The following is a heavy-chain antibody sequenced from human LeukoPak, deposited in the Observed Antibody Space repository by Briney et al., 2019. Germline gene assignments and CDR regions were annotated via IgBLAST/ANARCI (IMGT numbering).Heavy chain of an antibody. Sequence: PSETLSLTCAVSGYSISSGYYWGWIRQPPGKGLEWIGSIYHSGSTYYNPSLKSRVTISVDTSKNQFSLKLSSVTAADTAVYYCARPSSTSFYWYFDLWGRGTLVTVSS. J-gene: IGHJ2*01. V-gene: IGHV4-38-2*01. CDR1: GYSISSGYY. CDR2: IYHSGST. CDR3: ARPSSTSFYWYFDL. D-gene: IGHD2-2*01.